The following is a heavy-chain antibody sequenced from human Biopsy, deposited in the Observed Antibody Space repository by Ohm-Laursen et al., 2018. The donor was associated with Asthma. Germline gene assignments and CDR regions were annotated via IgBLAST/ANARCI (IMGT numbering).Heavy chain of an antibody. Sequence: SLRLSCAASGFKFDEYTVHWVRQAPGKGLEWVSGISWNSATIGYADSVEGRFTISRDNAKNSVFLHMDSLRPEDTAFYYCAKVRSDWVITESFDYWGQGVLVTVSS. CDR2: ISWNSATI. J-gene: IGHJ4*02. CDR1: GFKFDEYT. V-gene: IGHV3-9*01. CDR3: AKVRSDWVITESFDY. D-gene: IGHD3-22*01.